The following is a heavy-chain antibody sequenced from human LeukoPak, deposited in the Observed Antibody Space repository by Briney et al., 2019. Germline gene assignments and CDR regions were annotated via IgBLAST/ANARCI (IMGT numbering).Heavy chain of an antibody. CDR3: AKGYYASGSSLSAFDY. D-gene: IGHD3-10*01. J-gene: IGHJ4*02. V-gene: IGHV3-23*01. Sequence: GGSLRLSCAASGFTFSDYAMDWVRQAPGKGLEWVSVIRSSGDTTYYADFVKGRFTISRDNSKNTLYLQMNSLRAEDTAVYYCAKGYYASGSSLSAFDYWGQGTLVTVPS. CDR2: IRSSGDTT. CDR1: GFTFSDYA.